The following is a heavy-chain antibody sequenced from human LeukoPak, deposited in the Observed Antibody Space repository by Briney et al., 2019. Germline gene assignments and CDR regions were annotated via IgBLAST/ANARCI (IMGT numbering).Heavy chain of an antibody. Sequence: PGGSPRLSCEASGFTFSGNWMSWVRQAPGKGLEWVASINPDGSQKLYVDSVKGRFTISRDNTKSSLYLQMNSLRAEDTAMYYCAKLLVTATTYDSWGQGTRVTVSS. D-gene: IGHD5-24*01. V-gene: IGHV3-7*01. CDR2: INPDGSQK. J-gene: IGHJ4*02. CDR1: GFTFSGNW. CDR3: AKLLVTATTYDS.